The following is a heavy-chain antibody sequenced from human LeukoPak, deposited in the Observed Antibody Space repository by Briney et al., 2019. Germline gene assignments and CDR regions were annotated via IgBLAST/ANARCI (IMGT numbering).Heavy chain of an antibody. V-gene: IGHV1-69*02. Sequence: SVKVSCKASGGTFSSYSISWVRQAPGQGLEWMGRIIPILGIANYAQKFQGRVTITAAKSTSTAYMELSSLRSEDTAVFYCARRRLRGGNGLDPPINYGMDVWGQGTTVTVSS. CDR3: ARRRLRGGNGLDPPINYGMDV. J-gene: IGHJ6*02. CDR1: GGTFSSYS. CDR2: IIPILGIA. D-gene: IGHD5-12*01.